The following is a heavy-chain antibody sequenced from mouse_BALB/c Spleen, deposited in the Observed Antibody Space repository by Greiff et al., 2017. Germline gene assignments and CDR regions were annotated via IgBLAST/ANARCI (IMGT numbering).Heavy chain of an antibody. J-gene: IGHJ3*01. V-gene: IGHV2-9*02. CDR3: AREGEGPWFAY. CDR1: GFSLTSYG. Sequence: VQRVESGPGLVAPSQSLSITCTVSGFSLTSYGVHWVRQPPGKGLEWLGVIWAGGSTNYNSALMSRLSISKDNSKSQVFLKMNSLQTDDTAMYYCAREGEGPWFAYWGQGTLVTVSA. CDR2: IWAGGST.